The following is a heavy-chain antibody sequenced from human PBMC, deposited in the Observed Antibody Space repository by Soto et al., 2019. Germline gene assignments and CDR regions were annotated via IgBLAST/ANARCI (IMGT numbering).Heavy chain of an antibody. CDR3: AKAATDSSGYYRFDP. Sequence: SLRLSCAASGFTFSSYGMHWVRQAPGKGLEWVAVISYDGSNKYYADSVKGRFTISRDNSKNTLYLQMNSLRAEDTAVYYCAKAATDSSGYYRFDPWGQGTLVTVSS. D-gene: IGHD3-22*01. V-gene: IGHV3-30*18. CDR2: ISYDGSNK. J-gene: IGHJ5*02. CDR1: GFTFSSYG.